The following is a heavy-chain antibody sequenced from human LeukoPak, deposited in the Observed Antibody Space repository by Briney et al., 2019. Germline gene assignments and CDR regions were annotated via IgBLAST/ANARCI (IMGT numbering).Heavy chain of an antibody. D-gene: IGHD2-2*01. V-gene: IGHV3-21*06. CDR2: ISFSSTYI. Sequence: GGSLRLSCAASGFSLASYDMNWVRQAPGKGLEWVSSISFSSTYIYYRASVKGRFTISRDNAKNSLYLEMNNLRDEDTAVYYCARADCPSSTCYLRRSWFDPWGQGTLATVS. J-gene: IGHJ5*02. CDR3: ARADCPSSTCYLRRSWFDP. CDR1: GFSLASYD.